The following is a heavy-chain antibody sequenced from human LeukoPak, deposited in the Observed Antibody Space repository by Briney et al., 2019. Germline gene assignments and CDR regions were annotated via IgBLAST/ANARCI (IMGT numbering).Heavy chain of an antibody. D-gene: IGHD3-16*02. CDR3: ARAFQRLGELSLPDY. CDR2: ISYDGTNK. CDR1: GFTFSTYA. V-gene: IGHV3-30*04. J-gene: IGHJ4*02. Sequence: GGSLRLSCAASGFTFSTYAMHWVRQAPGKGLEWVAVISYDGTNKYYADSVKGRFTISRDNSTNTLYLQLNSLRTEDTAVYYCARAFQRLGELSLPDYWGQGTLVTVSS.